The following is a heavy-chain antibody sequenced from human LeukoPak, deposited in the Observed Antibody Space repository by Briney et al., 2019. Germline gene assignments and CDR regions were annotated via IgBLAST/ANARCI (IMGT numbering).Heavy chain of an antibody. Sequence: GRSLRLSCAASGFTFDDYAMHWVRQAPGKGLEWVSGISWNSGSIGYADSVKGRFTISRDNAKNSLYLQMNSLRAEDTALYYCAKVGETRDTAMFNYFDYWGQGTLVTVSS. J-gene: IGHJ4*02. CDR3: AKVGETRDTAMFNYFDY. V-gene: IGHV3-9*01. D-gene: IGHD5-18*01. CDR1: GFTFDDYA. CDR2: ISWNSGSI.